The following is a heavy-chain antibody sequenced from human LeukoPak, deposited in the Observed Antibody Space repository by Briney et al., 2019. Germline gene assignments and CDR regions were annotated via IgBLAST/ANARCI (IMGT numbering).Heavy chain of an antibody. CDR2: ISSSSSYI. J-gene: IGHJ5*02. V-gene: IGHV3-21*01. CDR1: GFTFSSYS. Sequence: GGSLRLSCAASGFTFSSYSMNWVRQAPGKGLEWVSSISSSSSYIYYADSVKGRFTISRDNAKNSLYLQMNSLRAEDTAVYYCAREERGYCSGGSCYHLFDPWGQGTLVTVSS. CDR3: AREERGYCSGGSCYHLFDP. D-gene: IGHD2-15*01.